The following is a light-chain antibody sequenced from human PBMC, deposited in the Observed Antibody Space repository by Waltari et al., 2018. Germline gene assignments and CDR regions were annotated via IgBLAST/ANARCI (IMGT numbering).Light chain of an antibody. Sequence: QSVSTQPPSVSAAPGQKVTISCSGNSSNIGNYYVSWYHQVPGATPKLLIFDNNQRPSGIPARFSASKPGTSATLGITGLQIGDEADYYCATWDNSLREVVFGGGTKLTVL. CDR2: DNN. CDR3: ATWDNSLREVV. CDR1: SSNIGNYY. J-gene: IGLJ2*01. V-gene: IGLV1-51*01.